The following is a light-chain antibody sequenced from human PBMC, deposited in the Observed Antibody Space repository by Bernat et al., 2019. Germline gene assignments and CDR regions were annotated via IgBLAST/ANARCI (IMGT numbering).Light chain of an antibody. CDR3: QAWDSNTGV. CDR1: KLGHKY. CDR2: LDD. Sequence: SYDLTQPPSVSVSPGQTASITCSGDKLGHKYASWYQQRAGQSPVVVIYLDDKRPSGIPERFSGSNSGNTATLTISGTQAMDEADYYCQAWDSNTGVFGGGTKLTVL. V-gene: IGLV3-1*01. J-gene: IGLJ2*01.